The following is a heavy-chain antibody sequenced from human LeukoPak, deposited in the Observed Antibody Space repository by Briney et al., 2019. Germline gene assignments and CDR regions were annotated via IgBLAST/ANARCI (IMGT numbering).Heavy chain of an antibody. CDR2: FYNSGRS. Sequence: SETLSLTCTVSDDSISDYYRGWIRQPPGKGLEWIGYFYNSGRSTYNPSLKSRVTISADTSKNHFSLKLNSVTTADTAVYYCARSGYSYDSAVYWNFDLWGRGTLVTVSS. D-gene: IGHD5-18*01. CDR1: DDSISDYY. CDR3: ARSGYSYDSAVYWNFDL. J-gene: IGHJ2*01. V-gene: IGHV4-59*01.